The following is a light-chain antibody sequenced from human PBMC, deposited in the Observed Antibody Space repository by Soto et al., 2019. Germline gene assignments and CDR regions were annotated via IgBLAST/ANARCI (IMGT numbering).Light chain of an antibody. Sequence: QSVLTQPPSVSGAPGQRGTISFTWSSSNIGAGYDVHWYQQLPGTDPKLLIYGNSNRPSGVPDRFSGSKSGTSASLAITGLQAEDEADYYCQSYDSSLSGVVFCGGTKLTVL. CDR1: SSNIGAGYD. V-gene: IGLV1-40*01. J-gene: IGLJ2*01. CDR2: GNS. CDR3: QSYDSSLSGVV.